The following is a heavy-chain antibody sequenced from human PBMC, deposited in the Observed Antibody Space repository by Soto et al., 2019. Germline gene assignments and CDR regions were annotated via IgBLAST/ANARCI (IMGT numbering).Heavy chain of an antibody. Sequence: SLRLSCAASGFTFDDYAMHWVRQAPGKGLEWVKGISWNSGSIGYADSVKGRFTISRDNAKNSLYLQMNSLRAEDTALYYCAKEATCSGGSCYIDYYYYYYMDVWGKGTTVTVSS. CDR1: GFTFDDYA. CDR3: AKEATCSGGSCYIDYYYYYYMDV. D-gene: IGHD2-15*01. V-gene: IGHV3-9*01. J-gene: IGHJ6*03. CDR2: ISWNSGSI.